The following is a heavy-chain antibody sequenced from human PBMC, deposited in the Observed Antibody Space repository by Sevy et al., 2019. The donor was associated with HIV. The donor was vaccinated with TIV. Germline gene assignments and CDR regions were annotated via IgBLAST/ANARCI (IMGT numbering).Heavy chain of an antibody. CDR2: IRSKANSYAT. CDR3: TLLTVITIFGVVENWFDP. V-gene: IGHV3-73*01. J-gene: IGHJ5*02. D-gene: IGHD3-3*01. Sequence: GGSLRLSCAASGFTFSGPAMHWVRQASGKGLEWVGRIRSKANSYATAYAASVKGRFTISRDDSKNTAYLQMNSLKTEDTAVYYCTLLTVITIFGVVENWFDPWGQGTLVTVSS. CDR1: GFTFSGPA.